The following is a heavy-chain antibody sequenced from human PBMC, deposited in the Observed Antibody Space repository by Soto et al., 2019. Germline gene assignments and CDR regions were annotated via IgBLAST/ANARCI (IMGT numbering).Heavy chain of an antibody. CDR2: ISGSGGST. CDR1: GFTFSSYA. V-gene: IGHV3-23*01. Sequence: EVQLLESGGGLVQPGGSLRLSCAASGFTFSSYAMSWVRQAPGKGLEWVSAISGSGGSTYYADSVKGRFTFSRDNSKNVLYLPMNILRSDDPAVYNCAKDLQDNCFDPWGQGTLVTVSS. CDR3: AKDLQDNCFDP. J-gene: IGHJ5*02.